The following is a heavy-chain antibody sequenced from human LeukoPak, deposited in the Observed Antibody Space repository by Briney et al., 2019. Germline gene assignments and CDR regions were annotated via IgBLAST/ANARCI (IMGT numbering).Heavy chain of an antibody. J-gene: IGHJ5*02. D-gene: IGHD3-10*01. Sequence: GGSLRLSCAASGFTCSSYGMHWVRQAPGKGLEWVAVISYDGSNKYYADSVKGRFTISRDNSKNTLYLQMNSLRAEDTAVYYCAKDRRPVYYGSGSLECVPWGQGTLVTVSS. CDR3: AKDRRPVYYGSGSLECVP. CDR2: ISYDGSNK. CDR1: GFTCSSYG. V-gene: IGHV3-30*18.